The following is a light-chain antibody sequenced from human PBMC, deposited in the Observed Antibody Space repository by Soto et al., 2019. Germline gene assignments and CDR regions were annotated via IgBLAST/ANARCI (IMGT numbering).Light chain of an antibody. V-gene: IGKV3-11*01. J-gene: IGKJ2*01. CDR3: QHRDNWSSI. Sequence: IVLTQSPATLSLSPGERATLSCRASQSVGTYLAWYQQKPGQAPRLLIYDASNRATGIPARFSGSGSGTDYTLTISSLEAEDFAVYYCQHRDNWSSIFGQGTKVDIK. CDR2: DAS. CDR1: QSVGTY.